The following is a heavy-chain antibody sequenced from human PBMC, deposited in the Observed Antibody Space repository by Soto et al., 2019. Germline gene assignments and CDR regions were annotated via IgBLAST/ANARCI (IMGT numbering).Heavy chain of an antibody. CDR3: ARGQGAAIGDYYYLGMDV. J-gene: IGHJ6*02. CDR1: GFIFSGSA. Sequence: EVQLVESGGGLVQPGGSLKLSCAASGFIFSGSAIHWVRQASGKGLEWVGRIRSRANNFATSSAASVKGRFTFSRDDSKNTAYLQMNTLKPEDTAVYYCARGQGAAIGDYYYLGMDVWGQGTTVTVSS. V-gene: IGHV3-73*02. CDR2: IRSRANNFAT. D-gene: IGHD2-2*02.